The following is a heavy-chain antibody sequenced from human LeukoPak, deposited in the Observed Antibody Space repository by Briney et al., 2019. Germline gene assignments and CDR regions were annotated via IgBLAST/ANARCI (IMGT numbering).Heavy chain of an antibody. Sequence: GGSLRLSCAASGFTFSSYEMNWVRQAPGKGLEWVSYISSSGSTIYYADSVKGRLTISRDNAKNSLYLQMNSLRAEDTAVYYCAIVLRYFDWLYPYDYWGQGTLVTVSS. CDR1: GFTFSSYE. V-gene: IGHV3-48*03. D-gene: IGHD3-9*01. J-gene: IGHJ4*02. CDR3: AIVLRYFDWLYPYDY. CDR2: ISSSGSTI.